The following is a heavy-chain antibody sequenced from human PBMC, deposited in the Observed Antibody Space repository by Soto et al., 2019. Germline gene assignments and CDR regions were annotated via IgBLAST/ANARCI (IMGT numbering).Heavy chain of an antibody. V-gene: IGHV4-34*01. J-gene: IGHJ4*02. Sequence: PSETLSLTCAVYGGSFSGYDWSWIRQPPGKGLEWIGEINHSGSTNYNPSLKSRVTISVDTSKNQFSLKLSSVTAADTAVYYCARSSGWYLRYFDYWGQGTLVTVSS. D-gene: IGHD6-19*01. CDR2: INHSGST. CDR3: ARSSGWYLRYFDY. CDR1: GGSFSGYD.